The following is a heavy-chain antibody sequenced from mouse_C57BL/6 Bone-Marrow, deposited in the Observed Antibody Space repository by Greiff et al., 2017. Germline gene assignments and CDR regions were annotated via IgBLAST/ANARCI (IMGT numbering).Heavy chain of an antibody. CDR2: ISDGGSYP. J-gene: IGHJ2*01. CDR1: GFTFSSYA. CDR3: AREGYYYGRGEYYCDD. V-gene: IGHV5-4*01. Sequence: EVKLVESGGGLVKPGGSLKLSCAASGFTFSSYAMSWVRQTPEKRLEWVATISDGGSYPYYPANVTGRSTIPRDPAKNDVKLQMRHLKSEDTAMYYCAREGYYYGRGEYYCDDWGQGTTLTVSS. D-gene: IGHD1-1*01.